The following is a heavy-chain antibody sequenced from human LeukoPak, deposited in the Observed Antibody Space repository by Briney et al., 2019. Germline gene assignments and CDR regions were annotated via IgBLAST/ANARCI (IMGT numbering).Heavy chain of an antibody. CDR3: ARETVIASSYDY. V-gene: IGHV4-59*01. Sequence: SETLSLTCTVSRGSIRNYYWSWLRQSPGQGLEWIGYIYDSGSTTYHTTLKSRVSSSVDTSKNQFSLKLTSVTPADTAVYYCARETVIASSYDYWGQGILVTVSS. D-gene: IGHD4-17*01. J-gene: IGHJ4*02. CDR2: IYDSGST. CDR1: RGSIRNYY.